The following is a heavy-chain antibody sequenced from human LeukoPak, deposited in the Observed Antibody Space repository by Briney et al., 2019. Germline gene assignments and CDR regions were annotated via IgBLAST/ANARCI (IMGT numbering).Heavy chain of an antibody. J-gene: IGHJ5*02. D-gene: IGHD6-13*01. V-gene: IGHV1-2*02. CDR2: INPNSGGT. Sequence: ASVKVSCKASGYTFTGYYMHWVRQAPGQGLEWMGWINPNSGGTNYAQKFQGRVTMTRDTSISTAYMELSRLRSDDTAVYYCARGIAAAGNWFDPWGRGTLVTVSS. CDR1: GYTFTGYY. CDR3: ARGIAAAGNWFDP.